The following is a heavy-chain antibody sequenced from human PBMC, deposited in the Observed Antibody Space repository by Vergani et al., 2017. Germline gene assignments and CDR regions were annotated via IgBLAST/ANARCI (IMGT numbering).Heavy chain of an antibody. J-gene: IGHJ5*02. CDR1: GFTFSSYS. CDR2: ISSSSTTI. Sequence: QLVESGGGLVQPGGSLRLSCAASGFTFSSYSMSWVRQAPGKGLEWVSFISSSSTTISYADSVKGRFTISRDNGEYSLYLQMNSLRAEDTAVYFCARGTPGYQGGDRRFDPWGQGTLVTVSS. CDR3: ARGTPGYQGGDRRFDP. D-gene: IGHD5-12*01. V-gene: IGHV3-48*01.